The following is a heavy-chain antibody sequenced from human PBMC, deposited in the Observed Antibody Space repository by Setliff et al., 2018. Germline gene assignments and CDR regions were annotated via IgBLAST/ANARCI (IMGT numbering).Heavy chain of an antibody. J-gene: IGHJ6*03. CDR1: GYSIITGYY. D-gene: IGHD3-3*01. CDR3: ARLNGFSYMDV. V-gene: IGHV4-38-2*02. Sequence: SEPLSLTCSVSGYSIITGYYWAGIRRLPGRGLEWIGSLHRVGTFFYNPSLVSRATLSLDPSRNQYSLRRHSVTAADTALYFCARLNGFSYMDVWGKGTTVTVSS. CDR2: LHRVGTF.